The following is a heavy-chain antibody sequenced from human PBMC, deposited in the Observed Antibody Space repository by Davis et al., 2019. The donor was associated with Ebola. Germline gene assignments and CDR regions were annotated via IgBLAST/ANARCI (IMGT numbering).Heavy chain of an antibody. D-gene: IGHD3-10*01. J-gene: IGHJ4*02. Sequence: GESLKTSCKGSGYSFTSYWIAWVRQMPGKGLECMGIIYPGDSETIYSPSFQGQVTISADKSITTAYLQWSSLKASDTAMYYCARLRSITRLTSFYYWGQGTLVTVSS. CDR3: ARLRSITRLTSFYY. V-gene: IGHV5-51*01. CDR1: GYSFTSYW. CDR2: IYPGDSET.